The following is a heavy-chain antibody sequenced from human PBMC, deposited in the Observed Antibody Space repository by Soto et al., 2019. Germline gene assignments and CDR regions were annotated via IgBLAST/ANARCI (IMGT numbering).Heavy chain of an antibody. V-gene: IGHV3-9*01. CDR1: GFTFDDYA. CDR2: ISWSSGSI. J-gene: IGHJ4*02. Sequence: EVQLVESGGGLVQPGRSLRLSCAASGFTFDDYAMHWVRQAPGKGLEWVSGISWSSGSIGYADSVKGRFTIPRDNAKNSRYLQTTSPRAEDTAWYYCAKDRGLVLSFYFDYWGQGTLVTVSS. D-gene: IGHD6-19*01. CDR3: AKDRGLVLSFYFDY.